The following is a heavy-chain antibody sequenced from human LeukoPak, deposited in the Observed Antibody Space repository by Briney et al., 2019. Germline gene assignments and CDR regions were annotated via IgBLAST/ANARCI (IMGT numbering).Heavy chain of an antibody. Sequence: ASVKVSCKASGYTFTSYGISWVRQAPGQGLEWMGWISADNGNTNYAQKLQGRVTMTTDTSTSTAYMELRSLRSDDTAVYYCARDARDCTNGVCYGPYYYYMDVWGKGTTVTVSS. J-gene: IGHJ6*03. CDR3: ARDARDCTNGVCYGPYYYYMDV. D-gene: IGHD2-8*01. CDR2: ISADNGNT. V-gene: IGHV1-18*01. CDR1: GYTFTSYG.